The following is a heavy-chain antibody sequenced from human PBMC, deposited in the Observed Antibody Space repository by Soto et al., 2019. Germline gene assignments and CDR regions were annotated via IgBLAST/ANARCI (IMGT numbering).Heavy chain of an antibody. D-gene: IGHD3-10*01. CDR1: GFTIDDYV. CDR2: ITWDGYSI. J-gene: IGHJ6*02. V-gene: IGHV3-9*01. CDR3: SRSWSSRTSGRVDV. Sequence: EVKLVESGGGLVQPGRSMRLSCVGSGFTIDDYVMHWVRQAPGKGLEWVSHITWDGYSIGYAGPVRGRFIISRDNAKNSMFLQMNSLTPEDTAVYDCSRSWSSRTSGRVDVWGQGTTVSVSS.